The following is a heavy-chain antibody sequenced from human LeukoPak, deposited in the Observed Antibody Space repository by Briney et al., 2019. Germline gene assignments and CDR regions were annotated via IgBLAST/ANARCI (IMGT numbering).Heavy chain of an antibody. CDR3: ASDPVRYCSSTSCYQKGHYYYYYMDV. D-gene: IGHD2-2*01. J-gene: IGHJ6*03. CDR2: IIPILGIA. Sequence: SVKVSCKASGGTFSSYTISWVRQAPGQGLEWMGRIIPILGIANYAQKFHGRVTITADKSTSTAYMELSSLRSEDTAVYYCASDPVRYCSSTSCYQKGHYYYYYMDVWGKGTTVTVSS. V-gene: IGHV1-69*02. CDR1: GGTFSSYT.